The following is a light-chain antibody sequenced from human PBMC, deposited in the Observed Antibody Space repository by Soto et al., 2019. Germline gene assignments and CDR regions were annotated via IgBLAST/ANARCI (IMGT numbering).Light chain of an antibody. CDR2: GAS. CDR3: QQYNNWPLT. CDR1: QSVSIN. J-gene: IGKJ1*01. Sequence: EIVMTQSPTTLSVSPGARSTLSCRASQSVSINLAWYQQKPGQAPKLLIYGASTRATGIPARFSGSVSGTEFNLTISRLQPEDFAVYHCQQYNNWPLTFGQGTKVDI. V-gene: IGKV3-15*01.